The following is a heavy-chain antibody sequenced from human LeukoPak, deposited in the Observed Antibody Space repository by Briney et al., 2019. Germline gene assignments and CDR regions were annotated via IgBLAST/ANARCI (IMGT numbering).Heavy chain of an antibody. CDR1: GGTFSSYA. D-gene: IGHD3-22*01. Sequence: SVKVSCKASGGTFSSYAISWVRQAPGQGLEWMGRIIPIFGIANYAQKFQGRVTFTADKSTSTAYMELSSLRSEDTAVYYCGASSYYYDSSGFIDYWGQGTLVTVSS. CDR3: GASSYYYDSSGFIDY. V-gene: IGHV1-69*04. CDR2: IIPIFGIA. J-gene: IGHJ4*02.